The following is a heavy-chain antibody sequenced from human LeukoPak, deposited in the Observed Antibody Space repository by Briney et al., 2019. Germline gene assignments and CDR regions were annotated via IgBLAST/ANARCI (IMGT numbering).Heavy chain of an antibody. D-gene: IGHD1-1*01. CDR1: GGSISSYY. Sequence: SETLSLTCTVSGGSISSYYWSWIRQSPWKGLEWIGYIYYSGSTNYNPSLKSRVTISVDTSKNQFSLQLSSVTAADTAVYYCAGDVMSTALDAFDVWGQGTVVTVSS. CDR2: IYYSGST. J-gene: IGHJ3*01. CDR3: AGDVMSTALDAFDV. V-gene: IGHV4-59*01.